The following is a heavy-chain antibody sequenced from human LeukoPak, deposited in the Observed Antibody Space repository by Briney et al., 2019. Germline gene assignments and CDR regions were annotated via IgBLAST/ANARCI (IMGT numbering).Heavy chain of an antibody. D-gene: IGHD6-13*01. CDR3: VKDRWVDH. V-gene: IGHV3-64D*06. J-gene: IGHJ4*02. CDR2: ISSEGKTT. CDR1: GFIFSPYA. Sequence: GGSLRLSCSASGFIFSPYAMHWVRQAPGKGLEYVSSISSEGKTTYYADSVKGRFTISRDNSKNTLYLQMSSLRPEDTAVYYCVKDRWVDHWGQGTLVTVSS.